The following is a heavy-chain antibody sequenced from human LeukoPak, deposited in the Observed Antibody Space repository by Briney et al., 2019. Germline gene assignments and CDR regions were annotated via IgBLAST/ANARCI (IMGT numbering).Heavy chain of an antibody. CDR2: MNPNSGNT. CDR3: ARDGNYGDYVDV. V-gene: IGHV1-8*03. Sequence: ASVKVSCKASGYTFTSYDINWVRQATGQGLEWMGWMNPNSGNTGYAQKFQGRVTITRNTSISTAYMELRSLRSDDTAVYYCARDGNYGDYVDVWGKGTTVTVSS. CDR1: GYTFTSYD. D-gene: IGHD4-17*01. J-gene: IGHJ6*03.